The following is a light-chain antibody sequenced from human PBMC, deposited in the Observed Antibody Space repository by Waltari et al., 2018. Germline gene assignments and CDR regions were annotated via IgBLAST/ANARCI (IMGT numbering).Light chain of an antibody. CDR2: RNN. V-gene: IGLV1-47*01. CDR1: SSNIGRHY. Sequence: QSVLTQPPSASGTPGQRVTISCSGSSSNIGRHYVYWYQQLPGTAPKLLIYRNNPRPSGVPYRFAGSKSGTSASLAIGGLRSEDEADYYCAAWDDSLSGLFGGGTKLTVL. J-gene: IGLJ2*01. CDR3: AAWDDSLSGL.